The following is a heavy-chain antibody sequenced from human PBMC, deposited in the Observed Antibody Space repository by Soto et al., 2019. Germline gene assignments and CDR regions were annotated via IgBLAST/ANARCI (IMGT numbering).Heavy chain of an antibody. CDR3: ARGPLLWGDV. D-gene: IGHD3-10*01. J-gene: IGHJ6*02. V-gene: IGHV1-3*01. Sequence: ASVKVSCKASGYTFTIYGSIWVRQAPGQRLEWMGWINAGNGNTKYSQKFQGRVTITRDTSASTAYMELSSLRSEDTAVYYCARGPLLWGDVWGQGTTVTVSS. CDR2: INAGNGNT. CDR1: GYTFTIYG.